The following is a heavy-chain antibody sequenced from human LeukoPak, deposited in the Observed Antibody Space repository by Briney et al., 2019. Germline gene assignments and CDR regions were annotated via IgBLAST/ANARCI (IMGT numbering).Heavy chain of an antibody. J-gene: IGHJ3*02. Sequence: PSETLSLTCTVSGGSISSYYWSWIRQPPGKGLEWIGYIHYSGSTNYNPSLKSRVTISVDTSKNQFSLKLSSVTAADTAVYYCATSMGDYVTNDAFDIWGQGTMVTVSS. V-gene: IGHV4-59*01. CDR1: GGSISSYY. CDR2: IHYSGST. CDR3: ATSMGDYVTNDAFDI. D-gene: IGHD4-17*01.